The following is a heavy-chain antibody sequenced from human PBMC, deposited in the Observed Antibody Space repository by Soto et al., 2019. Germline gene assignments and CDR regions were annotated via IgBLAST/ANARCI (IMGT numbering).Heavy chain of an antibody. CDR3: ARDRVNYYDSSGYPQTLDY. CDR2: IWYDGSNK. D-gene: IGHD3-22*01. V-gene: IGHV3-33*01. CDR1: GFTFSSYG. Sequence: GGSLRLSCAASGFTFSSYGMHWVRQAPGKGLEWVAVIWYDGSNKYYADSVKGRFTISRDNSKNTLYLQMNSLRAEDTAVYYCARDRVNYYDSSGYPQTLDYWGQGTLVTVSS. J-gene: IGHJ4*02.